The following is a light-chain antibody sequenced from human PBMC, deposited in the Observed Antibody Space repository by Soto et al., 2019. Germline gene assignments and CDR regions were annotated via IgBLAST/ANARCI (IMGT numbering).Light chain of an antibody. CDR3: SSYTINSTQV. V-gene: IGLV2-14*01. Sequence: QSVLAQPASVSGSPGQSITISCTGTSSDVGGYNYVSWYQRHPGKAPKLMIYGVTNRPSGVSNRFSGSKSADTASLTISGLQAEDEADYYCSSYTINSTQVFGTGTKVTAL. CDR2: GVT. J-gene: IGLJ1*01. CDR1: SSDVGGYNY.